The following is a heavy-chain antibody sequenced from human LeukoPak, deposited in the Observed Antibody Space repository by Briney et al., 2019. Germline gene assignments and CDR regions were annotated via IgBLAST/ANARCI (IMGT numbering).Heavy chain of an antibody. V-gene: IGHV4-34*01. Sequence: KPSETLSLTCAVYGGSFSGYYWSWIRQPPGKGLEWIGEINHSGSTNYNPSLKSRVTISVDTSKNQFSLKLSSVTAADTAVYYCARGRYSGSYRGYYFDYWGQGTLVTVSS. CDR2: INHSGST. D-gene: IGHD1-26*01. CDR3: ARGRYSGSYRGYYFDY. CDR1: GGSFSGYY. J-gene: IGHJ4*02.